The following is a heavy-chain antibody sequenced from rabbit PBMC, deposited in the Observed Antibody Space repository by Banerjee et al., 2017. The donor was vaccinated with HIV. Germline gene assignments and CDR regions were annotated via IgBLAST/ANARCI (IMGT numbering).Heavy chain of an antibody. CDR3: ARFIASFAGYGYDNL. J-gene: IGHJ4*01. CDR2: MNTISGDT. Sequence: QEQLVESGGDLVKPEGSLTLTCTASGFSFSNGYVMCWVRQAPGKGLEWIACMNTISGDTVYATWAKGRFTISKMPSTTVTLQMTSLTAADTATYFCARFIASFAGYGYDNLWGPGTLVTVS. V-gene: IGHV1S45*01. CDR1: GFSFSNGYV. D-gene: IGHD6-1*01.